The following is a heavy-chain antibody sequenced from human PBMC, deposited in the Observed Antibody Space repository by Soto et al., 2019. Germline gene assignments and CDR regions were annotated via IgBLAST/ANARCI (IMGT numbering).Heavy chain of an antibody. CDR2: INYSGST. J-gene: IGHJ5*02. Sequence: QQQLQESGSGLVKPSQTLSLTCAVSGGSISSGGYSWRWIRQPPGKGLEWIGDINYSGSTYYNPSLKSRATISIDRSKNHFSLELTSVTAVDTAVYYCARESGAGATNWFDPWGQGTLVTVSS. D-gene: IGHD1-26*01. CDR3: ARESGAGATNWFDP. V-gene: IGHV4-30-2*01. CDR1: GGSISSGGYS.